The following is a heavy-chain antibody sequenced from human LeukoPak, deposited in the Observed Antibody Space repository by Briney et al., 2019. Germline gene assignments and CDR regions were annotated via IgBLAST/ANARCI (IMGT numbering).Heavy chain of an antibody. V-gene: IGHV3-30*02. D-gene: IGHD3-16*01. CDR2: IRYDGSNK. J-gene: IGHJ3*02. Sequence: GGSLRLSCAASAFTFSRYGMHWVRQAPGKGLEWVAFIRYDGSNKYYADSVKGRFTISRDNAKNSLYLQMNSLRAEDTALYYCAREGGGLGAFDIWGQGTMVTVSS. CDR1: AFTFSRYG. CDR3: AREGGGLGAFDI.